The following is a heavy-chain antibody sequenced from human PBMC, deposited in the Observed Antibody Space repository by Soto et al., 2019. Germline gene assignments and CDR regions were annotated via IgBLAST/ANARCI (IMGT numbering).Heavy chain of an antibody. CDR2: FIPVFTTA. V-gene: IGHV1-69*01. CDR3: ARDGVDVSRTTVRHGALDI. Sequence: QVQLVQSGAEVKKPGSSVKVSCKASGGSFSTYGISWVRQAPGQGLEWMGGFIPVFTTAKYAQKFQGRVSITADESTYTAYMELSSLRSEDTAVYFCARDGVDVSRTTVRHGALDIWGQGTVVTFSS. D-gene: IGHD4-17*01. CDR1: GGSFSTYG. J-gene: IGHJ3*02.